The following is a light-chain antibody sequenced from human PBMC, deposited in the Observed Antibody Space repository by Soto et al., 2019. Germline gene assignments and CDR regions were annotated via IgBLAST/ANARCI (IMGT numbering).Light chain of an antibody. Sequence: QSALTQPPSASGSPGQTVTISCTGTSRDFGGYDFVSWYQQHPGKAPKLLIYDVIKRPSGVPDRFSGFKSGNTASLTVSGLQTYDEAASYCSSYGGSNNLLFGGGTKLTVL. CDR1: SRDFGGYDF. V-gene: IGLV2-8*01. CDR2: DVI. J-gene: IGLJ2*01. CDR3: SSYGGSNNLL.